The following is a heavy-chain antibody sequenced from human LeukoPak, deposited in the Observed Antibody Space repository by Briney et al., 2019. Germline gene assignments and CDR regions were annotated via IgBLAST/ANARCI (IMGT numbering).Heavy chain of an antibody. D-gene: IGHD5-18*01. CDR2: IYPGDSDT. CDR3: ARHLRLWQNWFDP. CDR1: GYSFTNYC. J-gene: IGHJ5*02. V-gene: IGHV5-51*01. Sequence: GESLKISCKGSGYSFTNYCIGCVRQMPGKAPEWMGIIYPGDSDTRYSPSFQGQVTISADKSISTAYLQWSSLKASDTAMYYCARHLRLWQNWFDPWGQGTLVTVSS.